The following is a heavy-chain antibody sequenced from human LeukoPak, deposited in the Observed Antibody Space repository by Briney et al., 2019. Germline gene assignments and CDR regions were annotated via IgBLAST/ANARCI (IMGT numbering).Heavy chain of an antibody. J-gene: IGHJ4*02. CDR2: ISGNGGST. CDR1: GFTFSSYA. CDR3: AKGLFERLRYEPDY. V-gene: IGHV3-23*01. Sequence: GGSLRLSCAASGFTFSSYAMSWVRQAPGKGLEWVSAISGNGGSTYYADSVKGRFTISRDNSKNTLYLQMNSLRAEDTAVYYCAKGLFERLRYEPDYWGQGTLVTVSS. D-gene: IGHD1-1*01.